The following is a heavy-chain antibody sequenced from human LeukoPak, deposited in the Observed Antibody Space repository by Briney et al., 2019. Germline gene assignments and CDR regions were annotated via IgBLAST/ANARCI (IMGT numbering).Heavy chain of an antibody. CDR1: GFTFSSDW. Sequence: GGSLRLSCAASGFTFSSDWMNWARQAPGKGLEWVASINHNGNVNYYVVSVKDRFTISRDNAKNSLYLQMSNLRAEDTAVYFCARGGGLDVWGRGATVTVSS. J-gene: IGHJ6*02. CDR2: INHNGNVN. D-gene: IGHD3-16*01. V-gene: IGHV3-7*03. CDR3: ARGGGLDV.